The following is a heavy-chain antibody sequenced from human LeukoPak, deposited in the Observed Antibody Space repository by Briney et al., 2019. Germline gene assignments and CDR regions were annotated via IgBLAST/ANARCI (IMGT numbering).Heavy chain of an antibody. D-gene: IGHD6-13*01. V-gene: IGHV4-59*08. CDR3: ARNSIAAAGTALDY. Sequence: SETLSLTCTVSGGSISSYYWNWIRQPPGKGLGWIGYIYYSGSTNYNPSLKSRVTISVDTSKNQFSLKLSSVTAADTAVYYCARNSIAAAGTALDYWGQGTLVTVSS. CDR2: IYYSGST. CDR1: GGSISSYY. J-gene: IGHJ4*02.